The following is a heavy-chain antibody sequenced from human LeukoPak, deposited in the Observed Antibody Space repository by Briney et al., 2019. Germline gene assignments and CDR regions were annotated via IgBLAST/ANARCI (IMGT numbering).Heavy chain of an antibody. J-gene: IGHJ4*02. CDR2: IFYRGTT. V-gene: IGHV4-59*08. CDR3: ATSSSALVI. CDR1: GASISDYY. Sequence: SETLSLTCTVSGASISDYYWTWIRQPPGKGLEWIGYIFYRGTTDYNPSLKSRVTMSVDTSENQFSLRLSSVTAADTAVYYRATSSSALVIWGQGTQVTVFS. D-gene: IGHD2-2*01.